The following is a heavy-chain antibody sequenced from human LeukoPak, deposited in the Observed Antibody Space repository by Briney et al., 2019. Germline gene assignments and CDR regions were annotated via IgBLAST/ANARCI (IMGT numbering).Heavy chain of an antibody. Sequence: SETLSLTCTVSGGSISTYYWSWIRQPPGKGLEWIGYIYYSGSTNYNPSLESRVTMSVDTSKNQFSLKLRSVTAADTAVYYCARATGSSYYHYGMDVWGQGTTVTVSS. CDR3: ARATGSSYYHYGMDV. CDR1: GGSISTYY. D-gene: IGHD1-1*01. V-gene: IGHV4-59*08. J-gene: IGHJ6*02. CDR2: IYYSGST.